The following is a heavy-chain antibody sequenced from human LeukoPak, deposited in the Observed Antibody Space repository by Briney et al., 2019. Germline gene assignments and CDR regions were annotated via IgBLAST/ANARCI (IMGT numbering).Heavy chain of an antibody. J-gene: IGHJ3*02. CDR1: GGSLSIGSYY. D-gene: IGHD1-26*01. CDR2: IYESRST. CDR3: ARGGSWAAFDI. V-gene: IGHV4-61*01. Sequence: KTSETLSLTCSVYGGSLSIGSYYWRWIRKPPGRGLDFIGYIYESRSTTSNPLLKSRVTIGVDTSKNQISLNLRSVTAADTAVDYCARGGSWAAFDIWGQGTMVTVSS.